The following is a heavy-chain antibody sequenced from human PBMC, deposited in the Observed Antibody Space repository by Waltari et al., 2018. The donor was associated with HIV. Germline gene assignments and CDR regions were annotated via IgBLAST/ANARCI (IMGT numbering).Heavy chain of an antibody. J-gene: IGHJ5*02. CDR2: VYPGDSDV. D-gene: IGHD2-15*01. CDR3: VRHVLSGGSARAALEP. V-gene: IGHV5-51*03. Sequence: EVQLVQSGAEVKKPGESLKISCTGSGYTFTKYWIDWVRQTPGKGLEWMGAVYPGDSDVKYSPSFRGQVSISADVAINTAYLQWGRLKASDTAIYFCVRHVLSGGSARAALEPWGLGTSVTVSS. CDR1: GYTFTKYW.